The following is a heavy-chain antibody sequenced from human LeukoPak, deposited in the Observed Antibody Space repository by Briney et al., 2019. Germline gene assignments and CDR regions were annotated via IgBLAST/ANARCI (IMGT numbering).Heavy chain of an antibody. CDR2: IIPIFGTA. J-gene: IGHJ3*02. Sequence: SVKVSCKASGGTFSSYAISWVRQAPGQGLEWMGGIIPIFGTANYAQKFQGRVTITADESTSTAYMELSSLRSEDTAVYYCARAREYCSGGSCYLDAFDIWGQGTMVTVSS. V-gene: IGHV1-69*13. D-gene: IGHD2-15*01. CDR1: GGTFSSYA. CDR3: ARAREYCSGGSCYLDAFDI.